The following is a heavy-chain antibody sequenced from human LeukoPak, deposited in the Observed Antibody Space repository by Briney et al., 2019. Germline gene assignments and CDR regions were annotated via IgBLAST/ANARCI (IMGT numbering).Heavy chain of an antibody. CDR3: AKAYCSSTSCYIDY. J-gene: IGHJ4*02. CDR1: GFTFSSYG. Sequence: GGSLRLSCAASGFTFSSYGMHWVRQAPGKGVEWVAFIRYDGGNKYYADSVKGRFTISRDNSKNTLYLQMNSLRAEDTAVYYCAKAYCSSTSCYIDYWGQGTLVTVSS. V-gene: IGHV3-30*02. CDR2: IRYDGGNK. D-gene: IGHD2-2*01.